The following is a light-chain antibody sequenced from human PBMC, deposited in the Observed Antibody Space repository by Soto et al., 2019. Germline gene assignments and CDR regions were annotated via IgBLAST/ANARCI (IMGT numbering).Light chain of an antibody. V-gene: IGKV1-5*01. CDR3: QQYETFSGT. Sequence: DIQMTQSPSTLSASVGDTVTVTCRASQSVSGWLAWYQQKPGEAPKLLIYDASALPRGVPSSFSGSGSGTKFTLALASRQPDDFAPYYCQQYETFSGTFGPGTKVEI. CDR1: QSVSGW. J-gene: IGKJ1*01. CDR2: DAS.